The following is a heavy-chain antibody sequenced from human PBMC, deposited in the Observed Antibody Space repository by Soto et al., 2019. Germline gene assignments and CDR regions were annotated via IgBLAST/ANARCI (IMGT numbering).Heavy chain of an antibody. CDR1: GFTFSSYA. D-gene: IGHD6-13*01. Sequence: EVQLLESGGGLVQPGGSLRLSCAASGFTFSSYAMSWVRQAPGKGLEWVSAISGSGGSTYYADSVKGRFTISRDNSKNTLYLQMNSLRAEDTSVYYCAKPPYSNYYYYYMDVWGKGTTVTVSS. CDR2: ISGSGGST. V-gene: IGHV3-23*01. J-gene: IGHJ6*03. CDR3: AKPPYSNYYYYYMDV.